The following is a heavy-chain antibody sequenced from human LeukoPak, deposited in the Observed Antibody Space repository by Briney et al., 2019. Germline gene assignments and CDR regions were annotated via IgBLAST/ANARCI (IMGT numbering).Heavy chain of an antibody. CDR1: GGSFSGYY. D-gene: IGHD2-2*01. CDR2: INHSGST. J-gene: IGHJ6*04. V-gene: IGHV4-34*01. Sequence: SETLSLTCAVYGGSFSGYYWSWIRQPPGKGLEWIGEINHSGSTNYNPSLKSRVPISVDTSKNQFSLRLSSVTAADTAVYYCARYCSSTSCRAPYYGMDVWGKGTTVTVSS. CDR3: ARYCSSTSCRAPYYGMDV.